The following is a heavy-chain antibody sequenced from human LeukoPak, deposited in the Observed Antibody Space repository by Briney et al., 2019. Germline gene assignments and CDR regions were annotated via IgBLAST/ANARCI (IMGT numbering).Heavy chain of an antibody. CDR2: ISSSGNTI. D-gene: IGHD4-23*01. CDR3: ARALWRTVVTAFGY. Sequence: GGSLRLSCAASGFTFSSYEMNWVRQAPGKGLEWVSYISSSGNTIYHADSVKGRFTISRDNAKNSLYLQMNSLRAEDTAVYYCARALWRTVVTAFGYWGQGTLVTVSS. V-gene: IGHV3-48*03. J-gene: IGHJ4*02. CDR1: GFTFSSYE.